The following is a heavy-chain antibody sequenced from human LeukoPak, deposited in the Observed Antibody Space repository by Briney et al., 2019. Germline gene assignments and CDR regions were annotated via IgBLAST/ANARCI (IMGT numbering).Heavy chain of an antibody. Sequence: GGSLRLSCAASGFTFSSYSMNWVRQAPGKGLEWVSYISRYSSTIYYADSVKGRFTISRDNAEHSLYLQMNSLRAEDTAVYYCARDLDPKFDYWGQGTLVTVPS. V-gene: IGHV3-48*01. CDR2: ISRYSSTI. CDR1: GFTFSSYS. D-gene: IGHD3-9*01. J-gene: IGHJ4*02. CDR3: ARDLDPKFDY.